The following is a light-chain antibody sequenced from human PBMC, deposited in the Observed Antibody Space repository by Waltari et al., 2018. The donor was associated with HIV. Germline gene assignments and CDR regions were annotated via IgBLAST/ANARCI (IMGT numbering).Light chain of an antibody. J-gene: IGLJ1*01. Sequence: QSALTQPPSASGSPGQSVTISCTGTSSDVGGDTYVSWYQQHPGKAPKLIIYEVRKPPSGVPYRFSGSKSGNTASLTVSGLQAEDEADYYCSSYSANNNFDVFGTGTKVTVL. CDR2: EVR. CDR1: SSDVGGDTY. V-gene: IGLV2-8*01. CDR3: SSYSANNNFDV.